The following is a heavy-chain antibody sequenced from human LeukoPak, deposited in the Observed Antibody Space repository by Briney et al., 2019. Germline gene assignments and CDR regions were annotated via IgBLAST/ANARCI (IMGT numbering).Heavy chain of an antibody. CDR1: GGSISSSNW. Sequence: SGTLSLTCAVSGGSISSSNWWSWVHRPPGKGLEWIGEIYHSGSTNYNPSLKSRVTISVDKSKNQFSLKLSSVTAADTAVYYCARRPYYYGSGEYAFDIWGQGTMVTVSS. V-gene: IGHV4-4*02. J-gene: IGHJ3*02. CDR3: ARRPYYYGSGEYAFDI. CDR2: IYHSGST. D-gene: IGHD3-10*01.